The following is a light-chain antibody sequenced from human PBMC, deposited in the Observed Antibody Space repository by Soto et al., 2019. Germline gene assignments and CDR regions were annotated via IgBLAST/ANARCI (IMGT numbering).Light chain of an antibody. CDR1: QSITSY. CDR3: QQCHSSPFT. Sequence: DIQTTQSPSSLSASVGDRVTITCRASQSITSYLNWYQHKPGKAPKLLIYGASTLRSGVPSTFSGSGSGTDFTLTISSLQPEDFATYYCQQCHSSPFTFGPGTKVEIK. CDR2: GAS. J-gene: IGKJ3*01. V-gene: IGKV1-39*01.